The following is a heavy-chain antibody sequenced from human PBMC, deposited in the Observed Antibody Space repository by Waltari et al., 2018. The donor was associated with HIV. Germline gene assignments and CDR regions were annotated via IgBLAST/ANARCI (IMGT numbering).Heavy chain of an antibody. J-gene: IGHJ6*02. CDR1: GGTFSSYA. CDR2: IIPIFGTA. CDR3: ARRAVTTFPVTPYYYYGMDV. V-gene: IGHV1-69*01. D-gene: IGHD4-17*01. Sequence: QVQLVQSGAEVKKPGSSVKVSCKASGGTFSSYAISWVRQAPGQGLEWMGGIIPIFGTANYAQKFQGRVTMTVDESTRSAYLGLSSLRAEDTAVYYCARRAVTTFPVTPYYYYGMDVWGQGTTVTVSS.